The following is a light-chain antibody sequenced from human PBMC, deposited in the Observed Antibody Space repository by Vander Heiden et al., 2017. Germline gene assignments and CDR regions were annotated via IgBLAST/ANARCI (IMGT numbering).Light chain of an antibody. CDR1: QSISNY. Sequence: DNNTTQSPPALSVSIGDRVTITCRASQSISNYLAWYQQKAGKAPELLISTASSMQSGIPSRFSGSGSGTDFTLTISSLQSEDFATYYCQQSYSIPYTFGQGTKLEI. V-gene: IGKV1-39*01. CDR3: QQSYSIPYT. CDR2: TAS. J-gene: IGKJ2*01.